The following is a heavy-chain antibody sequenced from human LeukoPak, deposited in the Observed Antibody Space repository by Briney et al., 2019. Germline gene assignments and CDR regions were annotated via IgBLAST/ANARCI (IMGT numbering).Heavy chain of an antibody. D-gene: IGHD2-2*01. CDR2: ISAYNGNT. Sequence: ASVKVSCKASGYTFTSYGISWVRQAPGQGLEWMGWISAYNGNTNYAQKLQGRVTMTTDTSTSTAYMELRSLRPDDTAVYYCARGGRRVVLPAAPNFDYWGQGTLVTVSS. V-gene: IGHV1-18*01. CDR1: GYTFTSYG. CDR3: ARGGRRVVLPAAPNFDY. J-gene: IGHJ4*02.